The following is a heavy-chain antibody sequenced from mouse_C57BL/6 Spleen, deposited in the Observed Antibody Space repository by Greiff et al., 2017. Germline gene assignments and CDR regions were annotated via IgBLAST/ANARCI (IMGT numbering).Heavy chain of an antibody. Sequence: VQLQQPGAELAKPGASVTLSCKASGYTFTSYWMHWVKQRPGQGLEWIGSINPSSGYTKYNQQFKDKATLTADKSSSTAYMQLSSLTDEDSAVYYCANGYEYYEMDYWGQGTSVTVAS. J-gene: IGHJ4*01. V-gene: IGHV1-7*01. CDR2: INPSSGYT. CDR3: ANGYEYYEMDY. CDR1: GYTFTSYW. D-gene: IGHD2-2*01.